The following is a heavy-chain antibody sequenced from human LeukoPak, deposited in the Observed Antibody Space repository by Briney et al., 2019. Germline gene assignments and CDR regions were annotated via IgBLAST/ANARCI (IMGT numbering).Heavy chain of an antibody. Sequence: GGSLRLSCAASGFTFSSYWMSWVRQAPGKGLEWVANMNQDGSEKNYVDSVKGRFTISRDNAKNSLSLQMNSLRAEDTAVYYCTTGSAYSGLDHWGQGTQVTVSS. V-gene: IGHV3-7*05. J-gene: IGHJ4*02. CDR1: GFTFSSYW. CDR2: MNQDGSEK. CDR3: TTGSAYSGLDH. D-gene: IGHD6-25*01.